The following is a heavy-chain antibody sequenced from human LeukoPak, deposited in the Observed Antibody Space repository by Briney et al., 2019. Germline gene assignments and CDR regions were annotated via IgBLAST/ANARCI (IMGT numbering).Heavy chain of an antibody. CDR1: GFTFSNYG. Sequence: GGSLRLSCGVSGFTFSNYGMHWVRQAPGKGLEWVAVISNDGTNSHYGDSVQGRFTISRDNSNNTLFLQLNNLRPDDTAVYYCAGYSGNYYSHAFDIWGQGTMVTVSS. V-gene: IGHV3-30-3*01. D-gene: IGHD1-26*01. CDR2: ISNDGTNS. CDR3: AGYSGNYYSHAFDI. J-gene: IGHJ3*02.